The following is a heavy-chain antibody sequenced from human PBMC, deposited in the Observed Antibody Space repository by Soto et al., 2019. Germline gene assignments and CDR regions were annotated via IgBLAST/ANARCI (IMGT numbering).Heavy chain of an antibody. Sequence: EVQLVQSGAEVKKPGESLRISCKGSGYSFTSYWISWVRQMPGKGLEWMGRIDPSDSYTNYSPSFQGHVTISADKSISTAYLQWSSLKASDTAMYYCASLPLPLNFKQQLGFGDYYGMDVWGQGTTVTVSS. CDR1: GYSFTSYW. CDR3: ASLPLPLNFKQQLGFGDYYGMDV. CDR2: IDPSDSYT. J-gene: IGHJ6*02. V-gene: IGHV5-10-1*03. D-gene: IGHD6-13*01.